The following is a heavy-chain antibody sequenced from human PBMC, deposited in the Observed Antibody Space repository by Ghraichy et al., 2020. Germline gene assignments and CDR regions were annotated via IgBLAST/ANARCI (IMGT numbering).Heavy chain of an antibody. J-gene: IGHJ4*02. CDR2: INPSGGIT. Sequence: ASVKVSCKTSGYTFSNYNMHWVRQAPGQGLEWMGIINPSGGITTYAQKFQGRVTMTRDTSTSTVYMELSSLRSEDTAVYYCARVTAGWDRSGGYWGQGTLVTVSS. CDR3: ARVTAGWDRSGGY. CDR1: GYTFSNYN. D-gene: IGHD1-26*01. V-gene: IGHV1-46*01.